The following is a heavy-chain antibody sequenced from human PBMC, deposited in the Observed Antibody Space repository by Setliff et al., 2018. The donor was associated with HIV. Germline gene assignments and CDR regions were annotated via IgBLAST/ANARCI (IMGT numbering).Heavy chain of an antibody. CDR2: IYYTRAT. D-gene: IGHD3-16*01. CDR3: ARMEATRPPRGLDY. CDR1: GGSISSYY. V-gene: IGHV4-39*01. J-gene: IGHJ4*02. Sequence: SETLSLTCTVSGGSISSYYWGWLRQPPGKGLEWMGTIYYTRATQYNPSSKSRVTISVHTTKNQFSLRLISVTSAATAVYYCARMEATRPPRGLDYWGQGALVTVSS.